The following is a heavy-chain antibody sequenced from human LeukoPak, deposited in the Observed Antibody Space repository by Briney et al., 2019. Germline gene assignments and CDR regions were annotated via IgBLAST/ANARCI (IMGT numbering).Heavy chain of an antibody. CDR3: AKRYCSGGSCYHSFDY. Sequence: PGGSLRLSCAASGFTFSSYAMSWVRQAPGKGLEWVSAISGSGGSTYYADSVKGRFTISRDNSKNTLCLQMNSLRAEDAAVYYCAKRYCSGGSCYHSFDYWGQGTLVTVSS. CDR1: GFTFSSYA. J-gene: IGHJ4*02. V-gene: IGHV3-23*01. D-gene: IGHD2-15*01. CDR2: ISGSGGST.